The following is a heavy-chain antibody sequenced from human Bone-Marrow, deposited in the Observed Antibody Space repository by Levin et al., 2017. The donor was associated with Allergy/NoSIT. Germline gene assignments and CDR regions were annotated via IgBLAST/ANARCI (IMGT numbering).Heavy chain of an antibody. J-gene: IGHJ4*02. Sequence: SQTLSLPCSVSGGSMRPFYWTWIRQSPGRGLEFLGYIFHTGRTTYNPSLTGRVSISVDTSRNQFSLTLTSVTAADSALYFCARARDNYGYLPLDSWGQGTLVTVSS. CDR2: IFHTGRT. D-gene: IGHD5-18*01. CDR1: GGSMRPFY. CDR3: ARARDNYGYLPLDS. V-gene: IGHV4-59*01.